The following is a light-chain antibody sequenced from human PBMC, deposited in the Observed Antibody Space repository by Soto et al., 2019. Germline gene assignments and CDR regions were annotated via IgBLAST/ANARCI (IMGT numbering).Light chain of an antibody. CDR1: QSVSSN. Sequence: EIVMTQSPATLSVSPGQRVTLSCRASQSVSSNLAWYQQRPGQAPRLLIYDASSRATGIPDRFSGSGSGTEFTLTISSLQSEDFAVFYCQQYKNWPRTFGQGTKVEIK. CDR2: DAS. CDR3: QQYKNWPRT. J-gene: IGKJ1*01. V-gene: IGKV3D-15*01.